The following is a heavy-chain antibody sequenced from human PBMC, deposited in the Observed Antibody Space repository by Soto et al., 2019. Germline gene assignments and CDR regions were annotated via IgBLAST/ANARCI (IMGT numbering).Heavy chain of an antibody. CDR2: ISGSGGST. CDR1: GFTFSSYA. Sequence: GGSLRLSCAASGFTFSSYAMSWVRQAPGKGLEWVSAISGSGGSTYYADSVKGRFTISRDNSKNTLYLQMNSLRAEDTAVYYCAKDGGYAYFDSSGYYFGYWGQGTLVTVSS. D-gene: IGHD3-22*01. J-gene: IGHJ4*02. V-gene: IGHV3-23*01. CDR3: AKDGGYAYFDSSGYYFGY.